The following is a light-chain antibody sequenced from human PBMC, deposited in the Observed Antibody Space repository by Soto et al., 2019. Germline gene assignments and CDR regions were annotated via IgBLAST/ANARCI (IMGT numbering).Light chain of an antibody. Sequence: ESVLTQYPGSLALCTRVGASLSCRASQSVSSNLGWYQQKPGQAPRLLIHGASTRATGVPARFSGSGSGTEFSLTGISLQSEDFAVYYCQHYNNWPPLFGQGTKVDIK. CDR1: QSVSSN. J-gene: IGKJ1*01. CDR3: QHYNNWPPL. V-gene: IGKV3-15*01. CDR2: GAS.